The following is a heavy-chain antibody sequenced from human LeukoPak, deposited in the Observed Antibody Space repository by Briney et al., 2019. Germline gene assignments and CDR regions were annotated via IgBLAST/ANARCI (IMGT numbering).Heavy chain of an antibody. J-gene: IGHJ4*02. CDR2: IYYSGST. V-gene: IGHV4-59*01. CDR3: ARSSGMATIEVFDY. D-gene: IGHD5-24*01. CDR1: GGSISSYY. Sequence: SETLSLTCTVSGGSISSYYWSWIRQPPGKGLEWIGYIYYSGSTNYNPSLKSRVTISVDTSKNQFSPKLSSVTAADTAVYYCARSSGMATIEVFDYWGQGTLVTVSS.